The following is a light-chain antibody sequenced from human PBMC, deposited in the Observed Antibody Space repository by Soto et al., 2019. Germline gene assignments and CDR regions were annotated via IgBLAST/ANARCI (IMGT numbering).Light chain of an antibody. CDR3: QQRSNWRIT. V-gene: IGKV3-11*01. CDR2: DAS. J-gene: IGKJ5*01. CDR1: QSVSFY. Sequence: DSVLTQSPGSLSLSPAEGDTVACRASQSVSFYLAWYQQKPGQAPRLLISDASSRATDVPDRFSGSGSGTDFTLTISSLEPEDFAVYYCQQRSNWRITFGQGTRLEIK.